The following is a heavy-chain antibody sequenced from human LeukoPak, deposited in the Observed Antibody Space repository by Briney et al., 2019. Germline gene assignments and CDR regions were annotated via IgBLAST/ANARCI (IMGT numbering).Heavy chain of an antibody. V-gene: IGHV4-59*01. Sequence: SETLSRTCTVSGGSISSYYWSWIRQPPGKGLEWIGYIYYSGSTNYNPSLKSRVTISVDTSKNQFSLKLSSVTAADTAVYYCASTLASGSYWRGFDYWGQGTLVTVSS. CDR2: IYYSGST. CDR1: GGSISSYY. CDR3: ASTLASGSYWRGFDY. D-gene: IGHD1-26*01. J-gene: IGHJ4*02.